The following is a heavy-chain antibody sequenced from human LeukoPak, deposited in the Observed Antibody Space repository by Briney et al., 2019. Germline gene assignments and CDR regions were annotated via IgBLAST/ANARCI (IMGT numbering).Heavy chain of an antibody. J-gene: IGHJ4*02. Sequence: GGSLRLSCAASGFTFSSYGMHWVRQAPGKGLEWVAVISYDGSNKYYADSVKGRFTISRDNSKNTLYLQMNSLRAEDTAVYYCAKDKAYCGGDCHPGVYFDYWGQGTLVTVSS. CDR3: AKDKAYCGGDCHPGVYFDY. CDR2: ISYDGSNK. CDR1: GFTFSSYG. V-gene: IGHV3-30*18. D-gene: IGHD2-21*02.